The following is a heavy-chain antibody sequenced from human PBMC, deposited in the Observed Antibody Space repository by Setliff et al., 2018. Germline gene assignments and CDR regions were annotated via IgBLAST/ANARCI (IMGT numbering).Heavy chain of an antibody. V-gene: IGHV3-11*03. J-gene: IGHJ3*02. CDR3: AKGGDWDDQHYAFDI. Sequence: GALRLSCEGSGFIFSNYFMSWFRQAPGKGLEWLSYVTTTGGFTKEADSVRGRFSVSRDNSKKSVYLQINDLRAEDTALYFCAKGGDWDDQHYAFDIWGQGTMVTVSS. CDR1: GFIFSNYF. CDR2: VTTTGGFT. D-gene: IGHD1-1*01.